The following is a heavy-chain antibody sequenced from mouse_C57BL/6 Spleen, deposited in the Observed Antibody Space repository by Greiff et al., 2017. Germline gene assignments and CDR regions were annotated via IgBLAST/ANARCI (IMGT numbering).Heavy chain of an antibody. D-gene: IGHD2-1*01. Sequence: VQLQQSGPELVKPGASVKISCKASGYTFTDYYMNWVKQSHGKSLEWIGAINPNNGGTSYNQKFKGKATLTVDKSSSTAYMELRSLTSKDSAVXYCARLYYGPFYAMDYWGQGTSVTVSS. J-gene: IGHJ4*01. CDR1: GYTFTDYY. V-gene: IGHV1-26*01. CDR2: INPNNGGT. CDR3: ARLYYGPFYAMDY.